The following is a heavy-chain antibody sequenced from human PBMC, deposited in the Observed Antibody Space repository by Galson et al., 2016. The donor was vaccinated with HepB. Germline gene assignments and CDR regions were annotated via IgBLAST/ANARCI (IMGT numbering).Heavy chain of an antibody. J-gene: IGHJ6*02. D-gene: IGHD3-10*01. CDR2: ISGSGSYT. Sequence: SLRLSCAASGFLFSDYYMSWVRQVPGEGLQWISDISGSGSYTRYTDALQGRFAVSRDNVKKSLYPQITSLRVEDTAVYYCARDFVVGDYGSGRGDVWGQGTTVIVSS. CDR1: GFLFSDYY. CDR3: ARDFVVGDYGSGRGDV. V-gene: IGHV3-11*05.